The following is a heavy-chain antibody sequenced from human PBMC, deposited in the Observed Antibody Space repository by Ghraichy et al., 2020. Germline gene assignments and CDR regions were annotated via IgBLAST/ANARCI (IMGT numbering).Heavy chain of an antibody. CDR2: IYPGDSDT. CDR3: ATCLYGGNSKAGGYYMDV. Sequence: GESLNISCKGSGYSFTSYWIGWVRQMPGKGLEWMGIIYPGDSDTRYSPSFQGQVTISADKSISTAYLQWSSLKASDTAMYYCATCLYGGNSKAGGYYMDVWGKGTTVTVSS. V-gene: IGHV5-51*01. CDR1: GYSFTSYW. D-gene: IGHD4-23*01. J-gene: IGHJ6*03.